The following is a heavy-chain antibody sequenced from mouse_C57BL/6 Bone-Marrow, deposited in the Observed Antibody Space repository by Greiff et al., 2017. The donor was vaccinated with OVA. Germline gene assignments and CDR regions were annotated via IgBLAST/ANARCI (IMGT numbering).Heavy chain of an antibody. V-gene: IGHV1-85*01. CDR2: IYPRDGST. D-gene: IGHD1-1*01. Sequence: ESGPELVKPGASVKLSCKASGYTFTSYDINWVKQRPGQGLEWIGWIYPRDGSTKYNEKFKGKATLTVDTSSSTAYMELHSLTSEDSAVYFCASIYYYGSSPYFDYWGQGTTLTVSS. CDR3: ASIYYYGSSPYFDY. CDR1: GYTFTSYD. J-gene: IGHJ2*01.